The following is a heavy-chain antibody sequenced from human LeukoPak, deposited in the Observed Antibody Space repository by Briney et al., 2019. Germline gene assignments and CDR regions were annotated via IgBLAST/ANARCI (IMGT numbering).Heavy chain of an antibody. CDR3: TRGGSSYYAGWSDP. CDR2: INSDGSST. Sequence: GGSLRLSCAASGFTFSSYWMHWVRQAPGKGLVWVSRINSDGSSTSYADSVKGRFTISRDDARNSVSLHMSSLRDDDTALYYCTRGGSSYYAGWSDPWGQGSLVTVSS. J-gene: IGHJ5*02. CDR1: GFTFSSYW. V-gene: IGHV3-74*01. D-gene: IGHD3-10*01.